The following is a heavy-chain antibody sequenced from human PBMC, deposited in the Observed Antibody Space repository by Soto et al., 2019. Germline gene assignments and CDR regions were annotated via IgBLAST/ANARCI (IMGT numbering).Heavy chain of an antibody. CDR2: TYSGGST. D-gene: IGHD1-26*01. Sequence: EVHLVESGGGLMQPGGSLRLPCGPSGLTVSTYNMIGFRQVPVKGLDWVSVTYSGGSTQYADSVKGRFTVSRDNSKNTLYLQMSSLRDEDTAVYYCARKLSGAVQGWAYGMDVWGRGTTVTVSS. J-gene: IGHJ6*02. CDR1: GLTVSTYN. CDR3: ARKLSGAVQGWAYGMDV. V-gene: IGHV3-53*02.